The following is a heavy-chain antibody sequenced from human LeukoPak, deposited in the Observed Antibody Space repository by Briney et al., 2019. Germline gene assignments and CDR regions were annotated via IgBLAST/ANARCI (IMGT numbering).Heavy chain of an antibody. Sequence: GESLRISCKGSGYSFTSYWIGSVREMPGKGLGWMGIIYPGDSVTRYSPSFQGQVTISADKSISTAYLQWSSLKASDTAMYYCASARVVGATSDAFDIWGQGTMVTVSS. V-gene: IGHV5-51*01. J-gene: IGHJ3*02. CDR1: GYSFTSYW. D-gene: IGHD1-26*01. CDR3: ASARVVGATSDAFDI. CDR2: IYPGDSVT.